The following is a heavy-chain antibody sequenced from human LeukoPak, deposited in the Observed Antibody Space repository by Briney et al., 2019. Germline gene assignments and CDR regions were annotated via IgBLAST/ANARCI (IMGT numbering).Heavy chain of an antibody. D-gene: IGHD2-15*01. CDR1: GGSVSSGSYY. V-gene: IGHV4-61*01. J-gene: IGHJ5*02. Sequence: PSETLSLTCTVSGGSVSSGSYYWSWIRQPPGKGLEWIGYIYYSGSTNYNPSLKSRVTISVDTSKNQFSLKLSSVTAADTAVYYCARGVGLGYCSGGSCRPNWFDPWGQGTLVTVSS. CDR3: ARGVGLGYCSGGSCRPNWFDP. CDR2: IYYSGST.